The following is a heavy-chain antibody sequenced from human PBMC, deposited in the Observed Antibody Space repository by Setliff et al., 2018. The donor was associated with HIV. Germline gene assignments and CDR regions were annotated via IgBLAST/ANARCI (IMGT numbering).Heavy chain of an antibody. CDR1: GFTFSNYA. J-gene: IGHJ6*02. V-gene: IGHV3-30*04. CDR3: AKDLVEGVDSTSYYYVMDV. CDR2: ISYDGNNK. D-gene: IGHD3-3*01. Sequence: GGSLRLSCAASGFTFSNYAMHWVRQAPGKGLEWVAVISYDGNNKYYADSVKGRFTISRDNSKNTLYLQMNSLRAEDTAVYYCAKDLVEGVDSTSYYYVMDVWGQGTTVTVSS.